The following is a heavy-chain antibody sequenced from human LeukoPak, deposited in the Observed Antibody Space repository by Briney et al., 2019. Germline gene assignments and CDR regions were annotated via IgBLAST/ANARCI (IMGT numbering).Heavy chain of an antibody. Sequence: GGSLRLSCTASGFTFGDYAMSWVRQAPGKGPEWVSFIRNKAYGGTAEYAASVKGRFTISRDDSKSIAYLQMNSLKTEDTAVYYCARDIIGLRGFDYWGQGTLVTVSS. D-gene: IGHD1-20*01. V-gene: IGHV3-49*04. J-gene: IGHJ4*02. CDR3: ARDIIGLRGFDY. CDR2: IRNKAYGGTA. CDR1: GFTFGDYA.